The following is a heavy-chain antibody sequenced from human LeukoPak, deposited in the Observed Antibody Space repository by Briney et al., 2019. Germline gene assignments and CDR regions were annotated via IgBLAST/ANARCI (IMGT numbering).Heavy chain of an antibody. J-gene: IGHJ4*02. Sequence: GGSLRLSCAASGFTFSSYAMSWVRQAPGKGLEWVSAISGSGGSTYYADSVKGRFTISRDNSKNTLYLQMNSLRSEDMAVYYCARGIRWASDYWGQGTLVTVAS. CDR1: GFTFSSYA. CDR2: ISGSGGST. D-gene: IGHD4-23*01. V-gene: IGHV3-23*01. CDR3: ARGIRWASDY.